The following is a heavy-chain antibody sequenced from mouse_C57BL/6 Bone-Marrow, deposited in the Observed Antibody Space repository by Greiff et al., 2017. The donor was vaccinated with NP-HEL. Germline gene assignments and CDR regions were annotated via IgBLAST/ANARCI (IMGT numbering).Heavy chain of an antibody. CDR1: GFTFSDYY. J-gene: IGHJ1*03. D-gene: IGHD2-2*01. CDR2: INYDGSST. CDR3: ARFWFYWYFDV. Sequence: EVKLVESEGGLVQPGSSMKLSCTASGFTFSDYYMAWVRQVPDKGLEWVANINYDGSSTYYLDSLKSRFIISRDNAKNILYLQMSSLKSEDTATYYCARFWFYWYFDVWGTGTTVTVSS. V-gene: IGHV5-16*01.